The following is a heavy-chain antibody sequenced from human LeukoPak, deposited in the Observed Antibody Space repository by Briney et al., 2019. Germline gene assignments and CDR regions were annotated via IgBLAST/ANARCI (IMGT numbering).Heavy chain of an antibody. J-gene: IGHJ4*02. CDR3: VRRDTGWNYFDY. CDR1: GGSINGHY. D-gene: IGHD6-19*01. V-gene: IGHV4-59*08. Sequence: SETLSLTCAVSGGSINGHYWGWIRQPPGKGLQWIGDIYYTGKNNYNPSLKSRVTISLDTSKDHLSLNLTPVVAADTAIYYCVRRDTGWNYFDYWGQGILVTVSS. CDR2: IYYTGKN.